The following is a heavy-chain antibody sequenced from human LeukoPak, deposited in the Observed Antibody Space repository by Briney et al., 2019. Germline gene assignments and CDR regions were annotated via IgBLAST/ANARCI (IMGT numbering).Heavy chain of an antibody. J-gene: IGHJ5*02. CDR3: ARDHAAGWELPLNWFDP. V-gene: IGHV1-18*01. D-gene: IGHD1-26*01. CDR2: ISTYNGHT. Sequence: GASVKVSCKASGGTFSNYAINWVRQAPGQGLEWMGWISTYNGHTNYAQKFQGRVTMTTDTSTSTASMELRSLRSDDTAVYYCARDHAAGWELPLNWFDPWGQGTLVTVSS. CDR1: GGTFSNYA.